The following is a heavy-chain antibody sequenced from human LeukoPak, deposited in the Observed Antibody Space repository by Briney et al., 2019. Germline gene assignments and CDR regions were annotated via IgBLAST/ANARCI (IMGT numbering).Heavy chain of an antibody. D-gene: IGHD3-22*01. V-gene: IGHV1-18*01. CDR1: GYTFTSYG. CDR2: ISAYNGNT. CDR3: ARDSRYYGSTGFEDY. J-gene: IGHJ4*02. Sequence: ASVKVSCKASGYTFTSYGISWVRQAPGQGLEWMGWISAYNGNTNYAQKLQGRVTMTTDTSTSTAYMELRSLRSDDTAVYYCARDSRYYGSTGFEDYWGQGTLVTVSS.